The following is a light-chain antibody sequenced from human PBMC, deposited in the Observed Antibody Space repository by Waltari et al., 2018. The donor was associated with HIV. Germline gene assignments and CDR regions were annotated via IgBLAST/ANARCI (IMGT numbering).Light chain of an antibody. CDR2: EVS. CDR3: SSYTSSSTYVV. Sequence: QSALTQPASVSGSPGQSITISCTGTSSDVGGYNYVLWYQHHPGKAPKLMIYEVSNRPSGVSNRFSGSKSGNTASLTISGLQAEDEADYYCSSYTSSSTYVVFGGGTKLTVL. V-gene: IGLV2-14*01. CDR1: SSDVGGYNY. J-gene: IGLJ2*01.